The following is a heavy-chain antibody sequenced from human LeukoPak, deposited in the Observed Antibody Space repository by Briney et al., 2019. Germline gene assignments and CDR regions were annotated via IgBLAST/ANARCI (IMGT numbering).Heavy chain of an antibody. D-gene: IGHD6-6*01. Sequence: GGSLRLSCAASGFSFRGNAMHWVRQAPGKGLEWVAIIWYDGSNEYYADSVKGRFIISRDNSKNTLYLQMNSLRVEDTAVYYCARGGISARPDYWSQGTLVTVSS. CDR1: GFSFRGNA. CDR2: IWYDGSNE. J-gene: IGHJ4*02. V-gene: IGHV3-33*01. CDR3: ARGGISARPDY.